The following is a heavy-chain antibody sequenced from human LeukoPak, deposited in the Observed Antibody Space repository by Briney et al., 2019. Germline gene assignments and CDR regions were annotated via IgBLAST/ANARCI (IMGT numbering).Heavy chain of an antibody. CDR2: ISSSSSYI. CDR3: ARDLQQWDFDY. Sequence: GGSLRLSCAASGFTFSSYSMNWVRQAPGKGLEWVSSISSSSSYIYYADSVKGRFTISRDNAKNSLYLQMNSLRAEDTAVYYCARDLQQWDFDYWGQGTLVTVSS. CDR1: GFTFSSYS. D-gene: IGHD6-19*01. V-gene: IGHV3-21*01. J-gene: IGHJ4*02.